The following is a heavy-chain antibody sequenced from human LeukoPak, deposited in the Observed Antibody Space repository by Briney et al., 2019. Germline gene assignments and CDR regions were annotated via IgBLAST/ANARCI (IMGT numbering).Heavy chain of an antibody. V-gene: IGHV5-51*01. CDR1: GYSFTSYW. D-gene: IGHD6-13*01. CDR3: ARQDRSWGGGFDY. Sequence: GESLKISFKGSGYSFTSYWIGWVRPMPGKGLEWMGIIYPGDSDTRYSPSFQGQVTISADKSISTAYLQWSSLKASDTAMYYCARQDRSWGGGFDYWGQGTLVTVSS. CDR2: IYPGDSDT. J-gene: IGHJ4*02.